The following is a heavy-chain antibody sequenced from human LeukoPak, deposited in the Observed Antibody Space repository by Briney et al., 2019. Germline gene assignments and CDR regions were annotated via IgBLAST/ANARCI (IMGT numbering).Heavy chain of an antibody. CDR1: GYTVTSYG. D-gene: IGHD3-16*02. CDR2: ISAYNGNT. J-gene: IGHJ6*03. Sequence: ASVKVSCKASGYTVTSYGISWVRQAPGQGLEWMGWISAYNGNTNYAQKLQGRVTMTRDMSTSTVYMELSSLRSEDTAVYYCARMGLSEFYYYYMDVWGKGTTVTVSS. V-gene: IGHV1-18*01. CDR3: ARMGLSEFYYYYMDV.